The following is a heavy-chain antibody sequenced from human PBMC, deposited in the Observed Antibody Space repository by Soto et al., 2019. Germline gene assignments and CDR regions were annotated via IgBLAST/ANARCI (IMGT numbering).Heavy chain of an antibody. J-gene: IGHJ4*02. D-gene: IGHD2-2*02. Sequence: GESLKISCTASGYNFNNNWIGWVRQTPGNGLEWMGRIEPSDSYIDYSPSFKGHVTISSDKSIKTVYLQWSSLKDSDTAMYYCARLRSLTYTIKFGNYFDYWGQGALVTVYS. CDR1: GYNFNNNW. V-gene: IGHV5-10-1*01. CDR3: ARLRSLTYTIKFGNYFDY. CDR2: IEPSDSYI.